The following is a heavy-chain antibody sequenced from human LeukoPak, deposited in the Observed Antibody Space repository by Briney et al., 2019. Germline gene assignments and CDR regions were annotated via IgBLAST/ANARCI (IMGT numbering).Heavy chain of an antibody. CDR1: GFTVSSNY. V-gene: IGHV3-21*01. J-gene: IGHJ4*02. CDR3: AGSPLCSGGSCYHSHY. D-gene: IGHD2-15*01. CDR2: ISNSGTYI. Sequence: GGSLRLSCAASGFTVSSNYMNWVRQAPGKGLEWVSSISNSGTYIYYADSVKGRFTISRDNAKNSLYLQMNSLTAEDTAVYYCAGSPLCSGGSCYHSHYWGQGTLVTVSS.